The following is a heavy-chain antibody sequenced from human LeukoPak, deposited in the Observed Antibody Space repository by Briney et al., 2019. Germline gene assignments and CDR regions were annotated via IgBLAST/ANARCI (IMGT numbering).Heavy chain of an antibody. CDR1: GGTFSSYA. CDR2: IIPIFGTA. J-gene: IGHJ4*02. Sequence: ASVKVSCKASGGTFSSYAISWVRQAPGQGLEWMGGIIPIFGTANYAQKFQGRVTITADESTSTAYMELSSLRSEDTAVYYCARLVGELRPFDYWGQGTLVTVSS. CDR3: ARLVGELRPFDY. D-gene: IGHD2-21*01. V-gene: IGHV1-69*13.